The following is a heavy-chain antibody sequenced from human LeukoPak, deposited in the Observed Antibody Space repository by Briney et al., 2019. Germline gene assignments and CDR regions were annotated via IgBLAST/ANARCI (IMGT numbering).Heavy chain of an antibody. CDR1: GGSFTNYY. J-gene: IGHJ3*02. V-gene: IGHV4-34*01. Sequence: SETLSLTCAVYGGSFTNYYWSWTRQPPGKGLEWIGEINRSGSTKYNPSLKSRVTISIDTSKNQLSLKLSSVTAADTAVYSCVRHVARAFDIWGQGTKVTVSS. CDR3: VRHVARAFDI. CDR2: INRSGST.